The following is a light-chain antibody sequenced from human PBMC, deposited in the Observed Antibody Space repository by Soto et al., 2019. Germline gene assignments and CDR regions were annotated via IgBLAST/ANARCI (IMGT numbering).Light chain of an antibody. CDR3: QVYDGSPT. J-gene: IGKJ5*01. Sequence: EIVLTQSPGTLSLSPGERATLSCRASQSVSTGHLAWYQQKPGQAPRLLIYGVSSRVTGIPDRFSGRGSGTDFTVTINRREPEEFAVYSCQVYDGSPTFGQGTRLEIK. CDR1: QSVSTGH. V-gene: IGKV3-20*01. CDR2: GVS.